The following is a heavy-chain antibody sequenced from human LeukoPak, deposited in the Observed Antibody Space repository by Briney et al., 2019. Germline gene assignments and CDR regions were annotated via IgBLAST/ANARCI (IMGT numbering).Heavy chain of an antibody. Sequence: ASVKVSCKAPGYTFTSYGISWVRQAPGQGLEWMGWISAYNGNTNYAQKLQGRVTMTTDTSTSTAYMELRSLRSDDTAVYYCARSRDYYGSGSYGGTFDYWGQGTLVTVSS. CDR3: ARSRDYYGSGSYGGTFDY. J-gene: IGHJ4*02. D-gene: IGHD3-10*01. CDR2: ISAYNGNT. CDR1: GYTFTSYG. V-gene: IGHV1-18*01.